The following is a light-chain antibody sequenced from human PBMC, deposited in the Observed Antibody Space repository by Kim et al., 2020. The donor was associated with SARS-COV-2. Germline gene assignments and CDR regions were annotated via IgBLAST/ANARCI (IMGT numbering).Light chain of an antibody. Sequence: QSALTQPASVSGSPGQSITISCTGTSSDVGGYNLVSWYQQHPGKAPKVMIHEVSKRPSGVSNRFSGSKSGNTASLTISGLQAEDEADYYCCSYAGSSTFVFGTGTKVTDL. CDR1: SSDVGGYNL. V-gene: IGLV2-23*02. CDR3: CSYAGSSTFV. CDR2: EVS. J-gene: IGLJ1*01.